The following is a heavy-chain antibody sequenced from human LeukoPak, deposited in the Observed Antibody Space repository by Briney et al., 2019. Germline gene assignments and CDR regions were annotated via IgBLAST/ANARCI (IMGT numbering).Heavy chain of an antibody. D-gene: IGHD2-15*01. J-gene: IGHJ4*02. CDR2: ISSSSSYI. CDR3: ASHRIGGYFDY. CDR1: GFTFSSYS. V-gene: IGHV3-21*01. Sequence: PGGSLRLSCAASGFTFSSYSMNWVRQAPGKGLEWVSSISSSSSYIYHADSVKGRFTISRDNANNSLYLQMNSLRAEDTAVYYCASHRIGGYFDYWGQGTLDTLPS.